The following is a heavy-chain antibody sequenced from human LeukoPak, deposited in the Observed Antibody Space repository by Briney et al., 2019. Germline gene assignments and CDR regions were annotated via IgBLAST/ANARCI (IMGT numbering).Heavy chain of an antibody. J-gene: IGHJ6*03. D-gene: IGHD6-13*01. CDR2: IKQDGSEK. CDR1: GFTLSSYA. V-gene: IGHV3-7*01. CDR3: ARALGDSSSWYPNYYYYYMDV. Sequence: GGSLRLSCAASGFTLSSYAMSWVRQAPGKGLEWVANIKQDGSEKYYVDSVKGRFTISRDNAKNSLYLQMNSLRAEDTAVYYCARALGDSSSWYPNYYYYYMDVWGKGTTVTVSS.